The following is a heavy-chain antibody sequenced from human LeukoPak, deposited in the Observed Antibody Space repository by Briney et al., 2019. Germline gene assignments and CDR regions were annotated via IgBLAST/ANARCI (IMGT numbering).Heavy chain of an antibody. CDR3: ARGWVFDY. Sequence: TGGSLRLSCAASGFTFSSFWMTWVRQAPGKGLEWVANIKQDGREGYFVDSVKGRFTISRDNAKNTLYLQMNSLRAEDTAVYYCARGWVFDYWGQGTLVTVSS. J-gene: IGHJ4*02. V-gene: IGHV3-7*03. D-gene: IGHD6-13*01. CDR1: GFTFSSFW. CDR2: IKQDGREG.